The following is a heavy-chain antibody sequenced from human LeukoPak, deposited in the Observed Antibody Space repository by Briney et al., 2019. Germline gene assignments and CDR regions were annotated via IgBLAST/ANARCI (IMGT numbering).Heavy chain of an antibody. CDR3: ARVSLYYYDSMSYYYMDV. J-gene: IGHJ6*03. D-gene: IGHD3-22*01. CDR1: GYSISSGYY. Sequence: SETLSLTCIVSGYSISSGYYWGWIRQPPGKGLEWIGSIYHSGSTYYNPSLKSRVTISVDTSRNQFSLKLSSVTAADTAVYYCARVSLYYYDSMSYYYMDVWGKGTTVTVSS. V-gene: IGHV4-38-2*02. CDR2: IYHSGST.